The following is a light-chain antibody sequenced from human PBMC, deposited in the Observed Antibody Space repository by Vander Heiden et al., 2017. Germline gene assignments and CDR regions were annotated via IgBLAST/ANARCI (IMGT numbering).Light chain of an antibody. J-gene: IGKJ3*01. CDR3: MQALHSPFT. V-gene: IGKV2-28*01. CDR2: MGS. Sequence: VLPQSPHSLPVTPGEPASFTCRSNHRLLDGTGHNYVDWFLQKAGQAPQLLIYMGSNRAYGVPDRFSGSGSTTDFTLNISRVEAEDVGVYFCMQALHSPFTFGPGT. CDR1: HRLLDGTGHNY.